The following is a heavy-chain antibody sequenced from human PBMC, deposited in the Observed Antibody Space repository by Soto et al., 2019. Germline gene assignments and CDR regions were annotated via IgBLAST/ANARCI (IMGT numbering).Heavy chain of an antibody. Sequence: PGGSLRLSCAASGFTFSSYEMNWVRQAPGKGLEWVSYISSSGSTIYYADSVKGRFAISRDNAKNSLYLQMNSLRAEDTAVYYCASSFYRAFDIWGPGTMVTVSS. CDR1: GFTFSSYE. CDR2: ISSSGSTI. J-gene: IGHJ3*02. V-gene: IGHV3-48*03. CDR3: ASSFYRAFDI.